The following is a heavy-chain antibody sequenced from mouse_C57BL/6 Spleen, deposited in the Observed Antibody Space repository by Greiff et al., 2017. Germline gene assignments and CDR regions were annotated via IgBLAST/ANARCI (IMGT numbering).Heavy chain of an antibody. D-gene: IGHD1-1*01. CDR1: GFTFSSYA. CDR3: ARDTIFTTVVATRYFDV. J-gene: IGHJ1*03. CDR2: ISDGGSYT. V-gene: IGHV5-4*01. Sequence: EVQVVESGGGLVKPGGSLKLSCAASGFTFSSYAMSWVRQTPEKRLEWVAAISDGGSYTYYPDNVKGRFTISRDNAKNNLYLQMSHLKSEDTAMYYCARDTIFTTVVATRYFDVWGTGTTVTVSS.